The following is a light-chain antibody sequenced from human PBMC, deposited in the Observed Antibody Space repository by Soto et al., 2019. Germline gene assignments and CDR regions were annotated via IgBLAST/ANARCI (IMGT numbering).Light chain of an antibody. V-gene: IGKV1-12*01. J-gene: IGKJ4*01. CDR1: QGISSW. CDR2: AAS. Sequence: DIQMTQSPSSVSASVGDRVTITCRASQGISSWLAWYQQKPGKAPKLLIYAASSLQSGVPSRFSGSGAGTDSTHSISSLQAEYFAAYCCQQANSLPLSCGGGTKAEIK. CDR3: QQANSLPLS.